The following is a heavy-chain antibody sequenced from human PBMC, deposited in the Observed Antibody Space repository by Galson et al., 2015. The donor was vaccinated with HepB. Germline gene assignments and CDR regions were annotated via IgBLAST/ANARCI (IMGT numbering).Heavy chain of an antibody. J-gene: IGHJ6*02. CDR1: GFTFSSFW. D-gene: IGHD1-26*01. V-gene: IGHV3-74*01. Sequence: SLRLSCAASGFTFSSFWMHWVRQAPGKGLVWVSRINSDGRSTSYADSVKGRFTISRDNAKNTLYLQMNSLRAEDTAVYYCARVGGSSRWGGMDVWGQGTTVTVSS. CDR3: ARVGGSSRWGGMDV. CDR2: INSDGRST.